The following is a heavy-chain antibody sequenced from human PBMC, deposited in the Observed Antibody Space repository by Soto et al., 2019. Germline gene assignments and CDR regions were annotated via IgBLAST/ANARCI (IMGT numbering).Heavy chain of an antibody. V-gene: IGHV3-11*01. D-gene: IGHD3-3*01. CDR1: GFTFSDYY. Sequence: GGSLRLSCAASGFTFSDYYMSWIRQAPGKGLEWVSYISSSGTTIYHADSVKGRFTISRDNAKNSLYLQMNSLRAEDTAVYYCQSERLRTGDYWGQGTLVTVSS. CDR2: ISSSGTTI. J-gene: IGHJ4*02. CDR3: QSERLRTGDY.